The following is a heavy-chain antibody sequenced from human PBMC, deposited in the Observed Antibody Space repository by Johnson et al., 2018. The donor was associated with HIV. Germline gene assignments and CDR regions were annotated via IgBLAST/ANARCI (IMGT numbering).Heavy chain of an antibody. J-gene: IGHJ3*02. CDR2: ISYDGSNK. D-gene: IGHD3/OR15-3a*01. Sequence: VHLVESGGGVVQPGRSLRLSCAASGFTFSSSAMHWVRQAPGKGLEWVAVISYDGSNKYYADSVKGRFTISRDSSKNTLYLQMNSLRAEDTAVYYCARDGRGLDAFDIWGQGTVVTVSS. V-gene: IGHV3-30-3*01. CDR3: ARDGRGLDAFDI. CDR1: GFTFSSSA.